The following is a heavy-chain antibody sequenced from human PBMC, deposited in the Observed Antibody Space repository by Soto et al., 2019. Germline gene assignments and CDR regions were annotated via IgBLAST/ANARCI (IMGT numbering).Heavy chain of an antibody. D-gene: IGHD3-10*01. CDR2: ISAYNGNT. CDR1: GYTFTSYG. J-gene: IGHJ6*02. Sequence: ASVKVSCKASGYTFTSYGISWVRQAPGQGLEWMGWISAYNGNTNYAQKLQGRVTMTTDTSTSTAYMELSSLRSEDTAVYYCATDVLLGRYGMDVWGQGTTVTVSS. CDR3: ATDVLLGRYGMDV. V-gene: IGHV1-18*01.